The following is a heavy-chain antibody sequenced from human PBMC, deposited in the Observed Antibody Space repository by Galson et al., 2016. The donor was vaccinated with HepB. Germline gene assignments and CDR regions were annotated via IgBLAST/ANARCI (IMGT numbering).Heavy chain of an antibody. D-gene: IGHD4-17*01. CDR3: ARRLSVYGDDRTENFYL. Sequence: QSGAEVKKPGESLRISCTGSGYTFTSYWISWVRQTPGKGLEWMGRIDPGDSYTKYSPSFQGHVTMSADKSINTAYLQWRSLQASDTAMYFCARRLSVYGDDRTENFYLWGQGTFVAVSS. CDR2: IDPGDSYT. J-gene: IGHJ1*01. CDR1: GYTFTSYW. V-gene: IGHV5-10-1*01.